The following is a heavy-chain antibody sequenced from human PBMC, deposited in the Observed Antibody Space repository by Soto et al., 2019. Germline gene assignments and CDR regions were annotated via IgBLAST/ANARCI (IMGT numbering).Heavy chain of an antibody. Sequence: EVQLVESGGGLVQPGGSLRLSCAASGFTFSSYSMNWVRQARGTGLQWGSYISSSSGSIYYADSVKGRFTISRDNANNSVYLQPNSLRDDDTAVYFCARGHHTNSFLFQHWGRGTLVIVSS. CDR3: ARGHHTNSFLFQH. CDR1: GFTFSSYS. V-gene: IGHV3-48*02. J-gene: IGHJ1*01. D-gene: IGHD5-18*01. CDR2: ISSSSGSI.